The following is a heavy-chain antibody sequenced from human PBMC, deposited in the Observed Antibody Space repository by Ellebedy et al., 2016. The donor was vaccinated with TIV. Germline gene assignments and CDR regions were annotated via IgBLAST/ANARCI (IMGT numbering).Heavy chain of an antibody. V-gene: IGHV1-69*06. CDR2: IIPIFGTA. J-gene: IGHJ6*02. CDR3: AAAAIRPARLYYYYGMDV. CDR1: GGTFSSYG. Sequence: ASVKVSCKASGGTFSSYGISWVRQAPGQGLEWMGGIIPIFGTANYAQKFQGRVTITADKSTSTAYMELSSLRSEDTAVYYCAAAAIRPARLYYYYGMDVWGQGTTGTVSS. D-gene: IGHD2-2*01.